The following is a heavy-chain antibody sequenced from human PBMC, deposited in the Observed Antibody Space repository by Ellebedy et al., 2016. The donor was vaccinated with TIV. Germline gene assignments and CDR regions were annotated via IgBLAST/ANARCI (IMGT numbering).Heavy chain of an antibody. CDR1: GFTFSSYS. CDR3: ARTDIVVVPAAMGSWWDYYGMDV. D-gene: IGHD2-2*01. Sequence: GGSLRLSXAASGFTFSSYSMNWVRQAPGKGLEWVSSISSSSSYIYYADSVKGRFTISRDNAKNSLYLQMNSLRAEDTAVYYCARTDIVVVPAAMGSWWDYYGMDVWGQGTTVTVSS. V-gene: IGHV3-21*01. J-gene: IGHJ6*02. CDR2: ISSSSSYI.